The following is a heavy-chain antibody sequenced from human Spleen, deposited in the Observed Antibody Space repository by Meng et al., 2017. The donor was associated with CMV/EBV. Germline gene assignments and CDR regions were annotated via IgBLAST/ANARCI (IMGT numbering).Heavy chain of an antibody. Sequence: GESLKISCAASGFTVSSNYMSWVRQMPGKGLEWMGIIYPGDSDTRYSPSFQGQVTISADKSISTAYLQWSSLKASDTAMYYCATSYDFWSGPHYYYGMDVWGQGTTVTVSS. V-gene: IGHV5-51*01. J-gene: IGHJ6*02. CDR3: ATSYDFWSGPHYYYGMDV. CDR1: GFTVSSNY. D-gene: IGHD3-3*01. CDR2: IYPGDSDT.